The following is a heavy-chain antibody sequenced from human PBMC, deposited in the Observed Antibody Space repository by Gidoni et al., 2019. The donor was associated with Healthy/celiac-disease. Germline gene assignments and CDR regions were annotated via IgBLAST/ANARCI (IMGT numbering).Heavy chain of an antibody. V-gene: IGHV3-33*01. CDR1: GFTFSSYG. Sequence: QVQLVESGGGVVEPGRSRRLSCAASGFTFSSYGMPWVRQAPGKGLEWVAVLLYDGSNKYCADSVKGRFTISRDNSKNTLYLQMNSLGAEDTAVYYCARFPTSGPSGENVPYYWGQGTLVTVS. CDR3: ARFPTSGPSGENVPYY. CDR2: LLYDGSNK. J-gene: IGHJ4*02. D-gene: IGHD3-10*01.